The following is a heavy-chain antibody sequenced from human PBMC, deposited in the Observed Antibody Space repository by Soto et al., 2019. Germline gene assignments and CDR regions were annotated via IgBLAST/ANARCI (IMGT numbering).Heavy chain of an antibody. D-gene: IGHD3-16*01. CDR3: ARVHEGGIGY. CDR1: FTFXSXX. Sequence: FTFXSXXXXXVRQAPGKGLEWVAVIWYDGSNKYYADSVKGRFTISRDNSKITLYLQMNSLRAEDSAVYYCARVHEGGIGYWGQGTLVTVS. CDR2: IWYDGSNK. V-gene: IGHV3-33*01. J-gene: IGHJ4*02.